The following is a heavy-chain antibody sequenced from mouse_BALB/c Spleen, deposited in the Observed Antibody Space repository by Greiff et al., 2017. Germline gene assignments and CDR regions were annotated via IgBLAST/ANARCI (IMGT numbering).Heavy chain of an antibody. CDR2: INPYNDGT. CDR3: ARGGGNYEGYFDY. J-gene: IGHJ2*01. V-gene: IGHV1-14*01. Sequence: EVQLQQSGPELVKPGASVKMSCKDSGYTFTSYVMHWVKQKPGQGLEWIGYINPYNDGTKYNEKFKGKATLTSDKSSSTAYMELSSLTSEDSAVYYCARGGGNYEGYFDYWGQGTTLTVSS. D-gene: IGHD2-1*01. CDR1: GYTFTSYV.